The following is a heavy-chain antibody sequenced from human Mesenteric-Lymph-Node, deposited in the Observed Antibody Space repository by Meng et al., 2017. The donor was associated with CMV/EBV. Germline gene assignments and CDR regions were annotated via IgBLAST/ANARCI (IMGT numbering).Heavy chain of an antibody. CDR1: GFTFNDYD. J-gene: IGHJ4*02. CDR2: IGTVGDT. V-gene: IGHV3-13*01. Sequence: GESLKISCAASGFTFNDYDMHWVRQATGKGLEWVSGIGTVGDTYYAGSVKGRFTISRDNSKNTLYLQMNSLKPEDTAVYYCAKDRYSGTHTYFDYWGQGTLVTVSS. D-gene: IGHD1-26*01. CDR3: AKDRYSGTHTYFDY.